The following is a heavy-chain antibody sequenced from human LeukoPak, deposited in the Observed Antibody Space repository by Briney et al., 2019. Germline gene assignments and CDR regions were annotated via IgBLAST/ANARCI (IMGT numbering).Heavy chain of an antibody. V-gene: IGHV1-18*01. CDR1: GYTFTSYG. Sequence: ASVTVSCKASGYTFTSYGISWVRQAPGQGLERMGWISAYNGNTNYAQKLQGRVTMTTDTSTSTAYMELRSLRSDDTAVYYCARNQATAMAHDYWGQGTLVTVSS. J-gene: IGHJ4*02. D-gene: IGHD5-18*01. CDR3: ARNQATAMAHDY. CDR2: ISAYNGNT.